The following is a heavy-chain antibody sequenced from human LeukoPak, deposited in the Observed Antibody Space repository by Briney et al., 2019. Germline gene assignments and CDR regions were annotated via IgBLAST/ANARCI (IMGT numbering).Heavy chain of an antibody. CDR3: ARDRNSGVAVFGVPRGGRFDP. Sequence: TPSETLSLTGTVSGVSISSGGYYWSWIRQLPGKGLEWIGSIYYSGSTYYSPSLKSRVTISVDTSKNHFSLKLSSVTAADTAVYYCARDRNSGVAVFGVPRGGRFDPWGQGTLVTVSS. CDR2: IYYSGST. V-gene: IGHV4-31*03. D-gene: IGHD3-3*01. J-gene: IGHJ5*02. CDR1: GVSISSGGYY.